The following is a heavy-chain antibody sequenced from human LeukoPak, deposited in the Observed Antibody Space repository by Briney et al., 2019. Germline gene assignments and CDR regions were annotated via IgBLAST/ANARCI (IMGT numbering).Heavy chain of an antibody. D-gene: IGHD6-19*01. V-gene: IGHV3-9*01. Sequence: GGSLRLSCAASGFSFDDYAMHWVRQAPGKGLEWVSGISWNSGSIGYADSVKGRFTISRDNAKNSLYLQMNSLRAEDTALYYCATRIAVAGGFDYWGQGTLVTVSS. CDR2: ISWNSGSI. CDR1: GFSFDDYA. J-gene: IGHJ4*02. CDR3: ATRIAVAGGFDY.